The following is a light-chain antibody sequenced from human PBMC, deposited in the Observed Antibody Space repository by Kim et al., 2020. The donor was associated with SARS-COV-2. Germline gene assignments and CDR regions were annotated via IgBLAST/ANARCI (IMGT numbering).Light chain of an antibody. CDR1: QIINNS. V-gene: IGKV1-39*01. J-gene: IGKJ1*01. CDR3: QQSYSSPRT. CDR2: GAS. Sequence: SASVGDRATVSCRASQIINNSLNWYQQKPGKAPKVLIYGASSLRIGVPSRFSGSGHGTHFTLTISNLQPEDFATYFCQQSYSSPRTFGQGTKL.